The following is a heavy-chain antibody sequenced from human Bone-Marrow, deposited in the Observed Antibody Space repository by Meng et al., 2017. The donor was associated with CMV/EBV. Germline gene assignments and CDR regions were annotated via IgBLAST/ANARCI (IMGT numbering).Heavy chain of an antibody. CDR3: ARGLDLLKPPF. CDR2: ISYDGTKK. D-gene: IGHD2-21*01. J-gene: IGHJ4*02. V-gene: IGHV3-30*04. Sequence: GESLKISCAASGFSFRTYAMHWARQAPGKGLEWVTVISYDGTKKYYTDSVKGRFTISRDNSKNTLYLQMDSLRAEDTAVYYCARGLDLLKPPFWGQGTLVTVSS. CDR1: GFSFRTYA.